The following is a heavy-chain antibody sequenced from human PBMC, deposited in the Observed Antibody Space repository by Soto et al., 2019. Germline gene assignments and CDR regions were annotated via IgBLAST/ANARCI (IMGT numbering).Heavy chain of an antibody. Sequence: SETLSLTCTVSGGSISSGDYYWSWIRQPPGKGLEWIGYIYYSGSTYYNPSLKSRVTISVDTSKNQFSLKLSSVTAADTAVYYCARGPSYYDFWSGSRQHDYWGQGTLVTVSS. CDR2: IYYSGST. D-gene: IGHD3-3*01. CDR1: GGSISSGDYY. CDR3: ARGPSYYDFWSGSRQHDY. V-gene: IGHV4-30-4*01. J-gene: IGHJ4*02.